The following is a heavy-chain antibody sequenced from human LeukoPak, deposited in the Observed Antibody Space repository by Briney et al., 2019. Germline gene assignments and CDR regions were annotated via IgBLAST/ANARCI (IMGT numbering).Heavy chain of an antibody. J-gene: IGHJ3*02. CDR3: AKDQDSGSYRGAFDI. D-gene: IGHD1-26*01. V-gene: IGHV3-30*04. CDR2: ISYDGSNK. CDR1: GFTFSSHA. Sequence: GGSLRLSCAASGFTFSSHAMHWVRQAPGKGLEWVTFISYDGSNKYYADSVKGRFTISRDNSKNTLYLQMNSLRAEDTAVYYCAKDQDSGSYRGAFDIWGQGTMVTVSS.